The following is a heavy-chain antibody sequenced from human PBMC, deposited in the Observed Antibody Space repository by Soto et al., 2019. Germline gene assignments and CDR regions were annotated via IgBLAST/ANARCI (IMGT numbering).Heavy chain of an antibody. V-gene: IGHV1-69*12. J-gene: IGHJ6*02. D-gene: IGHD3-10*01. Sequence: QVQLVQSGAEVKKPGSSVKVSCKASGGTFSSYAISWVRQAPGQGLEWMGGIIPIFGTANYAQKFQGRVTITADESTRTAYMEMSRLRAEDTAVYYCAREKTLLWFGELRYYYYGMDVWGQGTTVTVSS. CDR1: GGTFSSYA. CDR3: AREKTLLWFGELRYYYYGMDV. CDR2: IIPIFGTA.